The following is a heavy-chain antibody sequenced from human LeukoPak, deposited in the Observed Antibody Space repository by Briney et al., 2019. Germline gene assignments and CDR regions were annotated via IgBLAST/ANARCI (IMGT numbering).Heavy chain of an antibody. CDR1: GFTFSSYA. CDR3: VRDMDV. Sequence: GGSLRLSCTASGFTFSSYAMNWVRQAPGKGLEWVANINQDGHEKNYVDSVKGRFTISRDNPKNSLYLQMNSLRAEDTAVYFCVRDMDVWAQGTTDTVSS. CDR2: INQDGHEK. V-gene: IGHV3-7*05. J-gene: IGHJ6*02.